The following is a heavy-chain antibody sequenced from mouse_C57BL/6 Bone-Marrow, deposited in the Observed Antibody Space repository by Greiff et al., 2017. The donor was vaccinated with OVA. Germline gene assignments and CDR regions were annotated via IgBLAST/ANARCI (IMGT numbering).Heavy chain of an antibody. J-gene: IGHJ2*01. D-gene: IGHD1-1*01. CDR2: IYPGDGDT. Sequence: QVQLQQSGPELVKPGASVKISCKASGYAFSSSWMNWVKQRPGKGLEWIGRIYPGDGDTNYNGKFKGKATLTADKSSSTAYMQLRSLTSEDSAVYFCASLLLRWEVDYWGQGTTLTVSS. V-gene: IGHV1-82*01. CDR1: GYAFSSSW. CDR3: ASLLLRWEVDY.